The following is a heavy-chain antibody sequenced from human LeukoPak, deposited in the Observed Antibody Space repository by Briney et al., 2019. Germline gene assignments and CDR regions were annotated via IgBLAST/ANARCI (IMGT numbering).Heavy chain of an antibody. CDR1: GFTFSSYG. J-gene: IGHJ3*02. CDR2: IRYDGSNK. CDR3: ARGGSYLSAFDI. D-gene: IGHD1-26*01. V-gene: IGHV3-30*02. Sequence: PGGSLRLSCAASGFTFSSYGMHWVRQAPGEGLEWVAFIRYDGSNKYYADSVKGRFTISRDNSKNTLYLQMNSLRAEDTAVYYCARGGSYLSAFDIWGQGTMVTVSS.